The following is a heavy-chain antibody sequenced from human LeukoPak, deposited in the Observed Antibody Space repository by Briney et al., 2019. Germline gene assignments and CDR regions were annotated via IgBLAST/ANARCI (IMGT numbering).Heavy chain of an antibody. D-gene: IGHD3-10*01. CDR1: GYTFIDYY. CDR3: ARGKGWFGEFGNYFDY. Sequence: GASVKVSCKASGYTFIDYYMHWVQQAPGKGLEWMGRVDPEDGETMYAEKFQGRVTMTRDTSTSTVYMELSSLRSEDTAVYYCARGKGWFGEFGNYFDYWGQGTLVTVSS. J-gene: IGHJ4*02. CDR2: VDPEDGET. V-gene: IGHV1-69-2*01.